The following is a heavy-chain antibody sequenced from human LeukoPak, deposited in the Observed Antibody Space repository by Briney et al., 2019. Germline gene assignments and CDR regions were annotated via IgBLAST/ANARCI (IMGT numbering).Heavy chain of an antibody. CDR3: TTDQGRGYCSGGSCYSLWWFDP. D-gene: IGHD2-15*01. V-gene: IGHV3-15*01. J-gene: IGHJ5*02. CDR2: IKSKTDGGTT. Sequence: GGSLRLSCAASGSTFSNAWMSWVRQAPGKGLEWVGRIKSKTDGGTTDYAAPVKGRFTISRDDSKNTLYLQMNSLKTEDTAVYYCTTDQGRGYCSGGSCYSLWWFDPWGQGTLVTVSS. CDR1: GSTFSNAW.